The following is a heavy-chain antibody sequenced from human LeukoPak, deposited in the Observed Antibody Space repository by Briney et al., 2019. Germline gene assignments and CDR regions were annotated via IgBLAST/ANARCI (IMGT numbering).Heavy chain of an antibody. D-gene: IGHD6-19*01. CDR3: ARVDSNGWYYFDY. CDR1: GXTVSSKY. V-gene: IGHV3-66*01. CDR2: IYSGGGT. Sequence: GGSLRLSCAASGXTVSSKYMSWVRQAPGKGLEWVSLIYSGGGTYYADSVKGRFTISRDNSKNTLYLQMNSLRAEDTAVYYCARVDSNGWYYFDYWGQGTLVTVSS. J-gene: IGHJ4*02.